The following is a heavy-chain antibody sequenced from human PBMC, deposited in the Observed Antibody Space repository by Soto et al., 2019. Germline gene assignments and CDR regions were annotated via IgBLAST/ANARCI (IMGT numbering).Heavy chain of an antibody. D-gene: IGHD1-1*01. Sequence: ASVKVSCKASGYTFINYYLHWVRQAPGQGLEWPGMINPSSGATTSAQKFQARVTMTRGSSPRTVDLGLSSLRSDDTAVYYCARSTDRYYFDYWGQGTLVTVSS. J-gene: IGHJ4*02. CDR3: ARSTDRYYFDY. V-gene: IGHV1-46*01. CDR1: GYTFINYY. CDR2: INPSSGAT.